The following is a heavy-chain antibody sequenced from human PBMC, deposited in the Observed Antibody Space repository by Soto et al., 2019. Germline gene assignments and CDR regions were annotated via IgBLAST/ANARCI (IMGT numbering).Heavy chain of an antibody. CDR1: GYTFTSYG. Sequence: GASVKVSCKASGYTFTSYGISWVRQAPGQGLEWMGWISACNGNTNYAQKLQGRVTMTTDTSTSTAYMELRSLRSDDTAVYYCARDYYDSSGYSQPFDYWGQGAIVTVYS. D-gene: IGHD3-22*01. CDR3: ARDYYDSSGYSQPFDY. CDR2: ISACNGNT. J-gene: IGHJ4*02. V-gene: IGHV1-18*04.